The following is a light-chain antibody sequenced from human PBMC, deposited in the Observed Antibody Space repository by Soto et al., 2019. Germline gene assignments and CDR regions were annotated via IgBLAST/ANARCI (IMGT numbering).Light chain of an antibody. CDR2: GAS. J-gene: IGKJ1*01. Sequence: DVQMTQAPSSLSASVGDRVTITCRASQGIGNDLGWYQQKPGEVPKRLISGASSLQSGVPSRFSGSGYGTEFTLTISSLQPEDSATYYCLQPKRYPWTFGQGTKVEIK. CDR1: QGIGND. V-gene: IGKV1-17*01. CDR3: LQPKRYPWT.